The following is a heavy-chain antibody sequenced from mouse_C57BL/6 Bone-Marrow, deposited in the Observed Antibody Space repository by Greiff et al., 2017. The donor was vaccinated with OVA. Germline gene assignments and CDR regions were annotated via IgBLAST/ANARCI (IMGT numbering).Heavy chain of an antibody. CDR2: IDPSDSYT. CDR3: ARGGGTLRDY. D-gene: IGHD4-1*01. CDR1: GYTFTSYW. J-gene: IGHJ4*01. V-gene: IGHV1-59*01. Sequence: QVHVKQPGAELVRPGTSVKLSCKASGYTFTSYWMHWVKQRPGQGLEWIGVIDPSDSYTNYNQKFKGKATLTVDTSSSTAYMQLSSLTSEDSAVYYCARGGGTLRDYWGQGTSVTVSS.